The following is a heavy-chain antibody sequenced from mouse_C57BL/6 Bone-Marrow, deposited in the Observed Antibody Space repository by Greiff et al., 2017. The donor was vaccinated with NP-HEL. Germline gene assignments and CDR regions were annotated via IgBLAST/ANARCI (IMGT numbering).Heavy chain of an antibody. CDR1: GYTFTSYG. CDR3: ASSDYYVSSNWYFDV. CDR2: IYPRSGNT. J-gene: IGHJ1*03. Sequence: QVQLKESGAELARPGASVKLSCKASGYTFTSYGISWVKQRTGQGLEWIGEIYPRSGNTYYNEKFKGKATLTADKSSSTAYMELRRLTSEDSAVYFCASSDYYVSSNWYFDVWGTGTTVTVSS. D-gene: IGHD1-1*01. V-gene: IGHV1-81*01.